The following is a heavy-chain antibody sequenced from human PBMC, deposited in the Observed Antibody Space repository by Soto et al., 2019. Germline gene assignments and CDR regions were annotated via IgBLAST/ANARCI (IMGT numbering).Heavy chain of an antibody. D-gene: IGHD3-10*01. CDR1: GGSISSYY. V-gene: IGHV4-59*12. Sequence: SETLSLTCTVSGGSISSYYWSWIRQPPGKGLEWIGQINYSGSTHYNPSLKSRVTISVDTSKNQFSLKLSSVTATDTAVYYCARGRSITMLRGAPPDYWGQGTLVTVSS. CDR3: ARGRSITMLRGAPPDY. J-gene: IGHJ4*02. CDR2: INYSGST.